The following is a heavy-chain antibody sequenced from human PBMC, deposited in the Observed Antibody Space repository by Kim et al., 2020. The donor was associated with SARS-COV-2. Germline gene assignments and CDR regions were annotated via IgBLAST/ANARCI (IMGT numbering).Heavy chain of an antibody. CDR1: GFTFSDYY. D-gene: IGHD3-3*01. J-gene: IGHJ6*02. Sequence: GGSLRLSCAASGFTFSDYYMSWIRQAPGKGLEWVSYISSSGSTIYYADSVKGRFTISRDNAKNALYLQMNSLRAEDTAVYYCARDERSDTYYDFCGFRAYYYYGIDVWGQGPTVTVSS. CDR2: ISSSGSTI. V-gene: IGHV3-11*01. CDR3: ARDERSDTYYDFCGFRAYYYYGIDV.